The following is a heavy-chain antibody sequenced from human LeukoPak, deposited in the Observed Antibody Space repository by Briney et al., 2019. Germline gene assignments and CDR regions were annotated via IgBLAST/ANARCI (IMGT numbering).Heavy chain of an antibody. D-gene: IGHD1-1*01. J-gene: IGHJ4*02. CDR2: ISYHGSNI. CDR1: GFTFTCCG. V-gene: IGHV3-30*03. CDR3: ARKNEQGVTDF. Sequence: TGGSLRLSCAASGFTFTCCGMHWVRQPPGKGLEWLAVISYHGSNIYYADSVKGRFTISRDNSKNTAFLQMNSLRPEDTALYYCARKNEQGVTDFWGQGALVTVSA.